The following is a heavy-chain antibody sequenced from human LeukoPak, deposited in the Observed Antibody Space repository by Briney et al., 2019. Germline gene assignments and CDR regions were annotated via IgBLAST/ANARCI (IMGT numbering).Heavy chain of an antibody. V-gene: IGHV3-30*04. CDR3: ARDRRAGLRYFDWLTNYYYYGMDV. CDR1: GFTFSSYA. CDR2: ISYDGSNK. J-gene: IGHJ6*04. Sequence: GGSLRLSCAASGFTFSSYAMHWVRQAPGKGLEWVAVISYDGSNKHYADSVKGRFTISRDNSKNTLYLQMNSLRAEDTAVYYCARDRRAGLRYFDWLTNYYYYGMDVWGKGTTVTVSS. D-gene: IGHD3-9*01.